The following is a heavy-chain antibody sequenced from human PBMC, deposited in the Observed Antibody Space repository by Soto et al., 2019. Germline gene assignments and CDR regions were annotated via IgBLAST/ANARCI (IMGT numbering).Heavy chain of an antibody. CDR3: AIEVGATTSFDY. J-gene: IGHJ4*02. V-gene: IGHV4-61*01. CDR1: GGSVRSGSYY. CDR2: IYYSGST. D-gene: IGHD1-26*01. Sequence: SETQSLTCTVSGGSVRSGSYYWSWIRQPPGKGLEWIGYIYYSGSTNYNPSLKSRVTISVDTSKNQFSLKLSSVTAADTAVYYCAIEVGATTSFDYWGQGTLVTVSS.